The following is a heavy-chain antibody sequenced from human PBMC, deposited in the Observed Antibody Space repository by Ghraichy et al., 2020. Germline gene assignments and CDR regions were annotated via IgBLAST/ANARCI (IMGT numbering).Heavy chain of an antibody. CDR1: GDSFKTYF. D-gene: IGHD3-3*02. V-gene: IGHV4-59*03. CDR3: VRGMSIFTASALHV. Sequence: SETLSLTCTLTGDSFKTYFWSWIRQCPGKGLQWIGHVRSNGSTKYNPSFGNRVTLSVDTTNQQFTLSLRAATSADTAVYYCVRGMSIFTASALHVWGLGTTVTVSS. J-gene: IGHJ6*02. CDR2: VRSNGST.